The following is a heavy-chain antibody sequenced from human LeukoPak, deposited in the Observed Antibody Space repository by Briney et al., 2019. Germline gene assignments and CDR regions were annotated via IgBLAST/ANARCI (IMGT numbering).Heavy chain of an antibody. J-gene: IGHJ2*01. CDR1: GGSIAGGSDY. CDR3: AREYGSSWTYWYFDL. CDR2: IYTSGST. Sequence: SQTLSLTCTVSGGSIAGGSDYWSWIRQPAGKGLEWLGRIYTSGSTIYNPSLKSRVTISVDTSKNQFSLKLSSMTAADTAVYFCAREYGSSWTYWYFDLWGRGTLVTVSS. V-gene: IGHV4-61*02. D-gene: IGHD6-13*01.